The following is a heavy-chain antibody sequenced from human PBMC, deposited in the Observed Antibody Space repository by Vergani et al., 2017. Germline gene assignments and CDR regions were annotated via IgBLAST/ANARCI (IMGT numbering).Heavy chain of an antibody. CDR1: GGFISSFL. D-gene: IGHD3-10*01. J-gene: IGHJ5*01. CDR3: AEDQNYYSAGNWFDS. CDR2: IYYNGST. V-gene: IGHV4-59*01. Sequence: QVQLQESGPGLVKPSETLSLTCTVSGGFISSFLWSWIRQPPGKGLEWIGYIYYNGSTNYNPSLKSRVTISVDMSQNPFSLRRTSVSAADTAVYFCAEDQNYYSAGNWFDSWGQGTLVTVSS.